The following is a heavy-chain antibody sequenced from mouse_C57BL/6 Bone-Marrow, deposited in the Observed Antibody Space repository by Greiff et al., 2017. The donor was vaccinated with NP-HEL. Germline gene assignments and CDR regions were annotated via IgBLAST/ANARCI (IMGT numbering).Heavy chain of an antibody. Sequence: VKLMESGAELVRPGTSVKMSCKASGYTFTNYWIGWAKQRPGHGLEWIGDIYPGGGYTNYNEKFKGKATLTADKSSSTAYMQFSSLTSEDSAIYYCARGFTTVVGYYAMDYWGQGTSVTVSS. J-gene: IGHJ4*01. CDR2: IYPGGGYT. CDR1: GYTFTNYW. CDR3: ARGFTTVVGYYAMDY. V-gene: IGHV1-63*01. D-gene: IGHD1-1*01.